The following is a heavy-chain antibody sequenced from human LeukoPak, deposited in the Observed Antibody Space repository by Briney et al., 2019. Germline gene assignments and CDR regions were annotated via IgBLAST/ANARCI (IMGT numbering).Heavy chain of an antibody. J-gene: IGHJ5*02. D-gene: IGHD6-13*01. CDR3: ARGTAADYNWFDP. Sequence: SETLSLTCSVSGGSISSYYWSWIRQPPGKGLEWIGYIYYSGRTSYNPSLKSRVTISVDTSKNQFSLKLSSVTAADTAVYYCARGTAADYNWFDPWGQGTLVTVSS. CDR1: GGSISSYY. CDR2: IYYSGRT. V-gene: IGHV4-59*12.